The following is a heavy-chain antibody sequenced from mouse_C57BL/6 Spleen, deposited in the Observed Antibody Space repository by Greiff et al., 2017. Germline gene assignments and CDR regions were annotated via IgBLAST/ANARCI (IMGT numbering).Heavy chain of an antibody. CDR1: GYSFTGSY. CDR2: IYPSTGGT. Sequence: VHVQQSGPELVKPGASVQISCKASGYSFTGSYMTWVKQSPEQSLEWIGDIYPSTGGTTYNQTFPAKATLTVDNSSSTAYMPLKSLSSEYSAVYYCARSYYYGSSPLAYWGQGTLVTVSA. D-gene: IGHD1-1*01. J-gene: IGHJ3*01. CDR3: ARSYYYGSSPLAY. V-gene: IGHV1-42*01.